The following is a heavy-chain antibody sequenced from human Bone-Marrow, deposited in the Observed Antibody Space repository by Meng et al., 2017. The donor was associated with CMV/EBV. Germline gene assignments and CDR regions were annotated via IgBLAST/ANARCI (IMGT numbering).Heavy chain of an antibody. CDR1: GFTFDDYG. Sequence: GGSLRLSCAASGFTFDDYGMSWVRQAPGKGLEWISGINWNGGSTTYADSVKGRFTISRDNAKNSLYLQMNSLRAEDTAVYYCAVFIAAIVDYWGQGTLVTVSS. V-gene: IGHV3-20*04. CDR3: AVFIAAIVDY. D-gene: IGHD2-15*01. CDR2: INWNGGST. J-gene: IGHJ4*02.